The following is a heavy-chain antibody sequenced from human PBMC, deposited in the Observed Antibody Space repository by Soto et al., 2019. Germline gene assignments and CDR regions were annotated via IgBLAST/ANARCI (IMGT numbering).Heavy chain of an antibody. CDR3: ASRGYDFWSGLDP. CDR2: INTGNGHT. V-gene: IGHV1-3*04. D-gene: IGHD3-3*01. CDR1: GYTFTAYG. J-gene: IGHJ5*02. Sequence: GASGKVSCKACGYTFTAYGIHWVRQAPGQRLEWMGWINTGNGHTKYSQKFQGRVTITRDTSARTAYMELNSLRSEDTAVYYCASRGYDFWSGLDPWGQGTLVTVSS.